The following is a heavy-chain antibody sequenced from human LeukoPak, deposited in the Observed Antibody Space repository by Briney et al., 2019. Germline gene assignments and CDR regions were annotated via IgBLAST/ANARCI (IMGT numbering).Heavy chain of an antibody. D-gene: IGHD5-12*01. Sequence: GGSLRLSCAASGFTFSSYGMHWVRQAPGKGLEWVSAISGSGGSTYYADSVKGRFTISRDNSKNTLYLQMNSLRAEDTAVYYCAKVPSPRRGYSGYDSDYWGQGTLVTVSS. J-gene: IGHJ4*02. CDR2: ISGSGGST. V-gene: IGHV3-23*01. CDR3: AKVPSPRRGYSGYDSDY. CDR1: GFTFSSYG.